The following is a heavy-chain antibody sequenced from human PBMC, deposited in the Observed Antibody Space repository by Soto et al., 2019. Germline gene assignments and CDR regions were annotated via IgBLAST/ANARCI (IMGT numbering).Heavy chain of an antibody. CDR3: TGYCSGGSCGSGGDYYYYYMDV. D-gene: IGHD2-15*01. CDR1: GFTFSSYG. V-gene: IGHV3-33*01. Sequence: GGSLRLSCAASGFTFSSYGMHWVRQAPGKGLEWVAVIWYDGSNKYYADSVKGRFTISRDNSKNTLYLQMNSLRAEDTAVYYCTGYCSGGSCGSGGDYYYYYMDVWGKGTTVTVSS. J-gene: IGHJ6*03. CDR2: IWYDGSNK.